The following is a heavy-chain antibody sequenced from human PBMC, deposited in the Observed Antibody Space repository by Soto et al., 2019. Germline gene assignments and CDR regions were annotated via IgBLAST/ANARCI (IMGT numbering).Heavy chain of an antibody. V-gene: IGHV4-4*02. CDR2: IYHSGST. J-gene: IGHJ4*02. Sequence: QVQLQESGPGLVKPSGTLSLTCAVSGGSISSSNWWSWVRQPPGKGLEWIGEIYHSGSTNYNPSLRSRVTISVDKSKNQFPLRLSSVTAADTAVYYCARDQKAAAGTVNGLDYWGQGTLVTVSS. CDR1: GGSISSSNW. CDR3: ARDQKAAAGTVNGLDY. D-gene: IGHD6-13*01.